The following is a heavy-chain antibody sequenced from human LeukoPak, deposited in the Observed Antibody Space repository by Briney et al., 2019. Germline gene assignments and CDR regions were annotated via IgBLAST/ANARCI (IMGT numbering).Heavy chain of an antibody. V-gene: IGHV3-23*01. CDR3: AKGYFYFDD. CDR1: GFTFSGYA. Sequence: QPGGSLRLSCAASGFTFSGYAMTWVRQAPGKGLEWVSGITTSGGSTYYADSVKGRFTISRDNSKNTLYLQMTSLSAEDTAVYYCAKGYFYFDDWGQGTLVTVSS. D-gene: IGHD1-14*01. CDR2: ITTSGGST. J-gene: IGHJ4*02.